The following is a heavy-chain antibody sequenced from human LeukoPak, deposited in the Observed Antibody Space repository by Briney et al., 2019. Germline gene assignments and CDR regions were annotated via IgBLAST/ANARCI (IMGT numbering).Heavy chain of an antibody. V-gene: IGHV7-4-1*02. Sequence: ASVKLSCKASGYTFTSYAMNGVRQAPGQGLEGMGWINTNTGNPTYAQGFTGRFVFSLDTSVSTAYLQISSLTAEDTAVYYCARERPRYGGNYFDYWGQGTLVTVSS. CDR3: ARERPRYGGNYFDY. CDR2: INTNTGNP. CDR1: GYTFTSYA. D-gene: IGHD4-23*01. J-gene: IGHJ4*02.